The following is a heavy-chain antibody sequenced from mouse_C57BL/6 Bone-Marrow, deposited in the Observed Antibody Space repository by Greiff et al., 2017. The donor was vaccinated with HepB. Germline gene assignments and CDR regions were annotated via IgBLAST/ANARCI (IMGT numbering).Heavy chain of an antibody. D-gene: IGHD2-5*01. J-gene: IGHJ3*01. CDR1: GYTFTSYW. Sequence: QVQLQQPGAELVKPGASVKLSCKASGYTFTSYWMHWVKQRPGQGLEWIGMIHPNSGSTNYNEKFKGKATLTVDKSSSTAYMLLSSLTSEDSAVYFCARGPYSIFAYWGQGTLVTVSA. V-gene: IGHV1-64*01. CDR2: IHPNSGST. CDR3: ARGPYSIFAY.